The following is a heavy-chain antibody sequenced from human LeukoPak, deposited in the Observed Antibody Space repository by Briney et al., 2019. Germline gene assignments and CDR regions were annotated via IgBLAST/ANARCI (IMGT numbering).Heavy chain of an antibody. V-gene: IGHV3-66*04. Sequence: GGCLRLSCAASGFTVSNNYMSWVRPAPGKGVEWVSVPDSGGSTYYADSVKGRFTISRDNSKNRLYLQMTSLRAEDTAVYYCARHRGYCSSTSCYPYDFDYWGQGTLVTVSS. D-gene: IGHD2-2*01. J-gene: IGHJ4*02. CDR1: GFTVSNNY. CDR3: ARHRGYCSSTSCYPYDFDY. CDR2: PDSGGST.